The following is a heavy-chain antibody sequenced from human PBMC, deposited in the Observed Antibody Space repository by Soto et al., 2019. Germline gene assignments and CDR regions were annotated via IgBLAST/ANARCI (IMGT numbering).Heavy chain of an antibody. CDR2: ISSSSSTI. J-gene: IGHJ4*02. Sequence: GGSLRLSCAASGFTFSSYSMNWVRQAPGKGLEWVSYISSSSSTIYYADSVKGRFTISRDNAKSSLYLQMNSLRDEDTAVYYCARQNEGFWSGYYCFDYWGQGTLVTVSS. D-gene: IGHD3-3*01. CDR1: GFTFSSYS. CDR3: ARQNEGFWSGYYCFDY. V-gene: IGHV3-48*02.